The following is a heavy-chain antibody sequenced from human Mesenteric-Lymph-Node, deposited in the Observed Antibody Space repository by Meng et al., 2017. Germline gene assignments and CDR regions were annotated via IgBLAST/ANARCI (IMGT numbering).Heavy chain of an antibody. CDR3: ARDRVFPGYYYGMDV. V-gene: IGHV4-61*08. J-gene: IGHJ6*02. Sequence: SETLSLTCTVAGGSVSSGGYYWSWIRQPPGKGLEWIGYIYYSGSTNYNPSLKSRVTISVDTSKNQFSLKLSSVTAADTAVYYCARDRVFPGYYYGMDVWGQGTTVTVSS. CDR2: IYYSGST. CDR1: GGSVSSGGYY. D-gene: IGHD5/OR15-5a*01.